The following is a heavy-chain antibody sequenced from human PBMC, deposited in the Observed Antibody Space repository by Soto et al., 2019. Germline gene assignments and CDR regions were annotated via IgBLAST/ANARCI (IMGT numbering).Heavy chain of an antibody. CDR2: IHSSGSI. Sequence: LSLTCTVSGGSISSDDYYWSWIRRAPGRGLEWIGYIHSSGSIYYNPSLKSRATMSIDTAGNQFSLKVSSVTVADTAVYYCARDLDGLHDDTSGPFPRPGWGQGTLVTVSS. D-gene: IGHD3-22*01. V-gene: IGHV4-30-4*01. CDR3: ARDLDGLHDDTSGPFPRPG. CDR1: GGSISSDDYY. J-gene: IGHJ1*01.